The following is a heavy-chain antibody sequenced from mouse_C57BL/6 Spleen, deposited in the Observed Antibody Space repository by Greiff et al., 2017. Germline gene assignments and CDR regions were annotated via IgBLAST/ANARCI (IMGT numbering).Heavy chain of an antibody. CDR3: ARDYYGSSCLDY. Sequence: QVQLQQPGAELVKPGASVKLSCKASGYTFTSYWMQWVKQRPGQGLEWIGEIDPSDSYTNYNQKFKGKATLTVDTSSSTAYMQLSSLTSEDSAVYYCARDYYGSSCLDYWGQGTTLTVSS. J-gene: IGHJ2*01. CDR1: GYTFTSYW. CDR2: IDPSDSYT. V-gene: IGHV1-50*01. D-gene: IGHD1-1*01.